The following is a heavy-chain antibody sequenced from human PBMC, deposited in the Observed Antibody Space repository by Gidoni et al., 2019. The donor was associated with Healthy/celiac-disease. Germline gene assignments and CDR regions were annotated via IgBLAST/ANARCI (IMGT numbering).Heavy chain of an antibody. D-gene: IGHD2-2*01. CDR3: ARGGFVVVPAAKDPYYYYGMDV. CDR2: IYYSGST. J-gene: IGHJ6*04. V-gene: IGHV4-61*01. Sequence: QVQLQESGPGLVKPSETLSLTCTVSGGSVSSGSYYWSWRRQPPGKGLEWIGYIYYSGSTNYNPSLKSRVTISVDTSKNQFSLKLSSVTAADTAVYYCARGGFVVVPAAKDPYYYYGMDVWGKGTTVTVSS. CDR1: GGSVSSGSYY.